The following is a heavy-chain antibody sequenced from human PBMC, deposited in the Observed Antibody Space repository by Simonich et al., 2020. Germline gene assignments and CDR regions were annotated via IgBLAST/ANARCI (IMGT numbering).Heavy chain of an antibody. Sequence: EVQLVESGGGLVQPGGSLRLSCAASGFTFSSYEMNWVRQAPGKGLEWVSYISSSGSTRYAADSVKGRFPISRDNAKNSLYLQMNSLRAEDTAVYYCARDFRLQLVEIGTYYYYGMDVWGQGTTVTVSS. J-gene: IGHJ6*02. V-gene: IGHV3-48*03. D-gene: IGHD6-6*01. CDR1: GFTFSSYE. CDR2: ISSSGSTR. CDR3: ARDFRLQLVEIGTYYYYGMDV.